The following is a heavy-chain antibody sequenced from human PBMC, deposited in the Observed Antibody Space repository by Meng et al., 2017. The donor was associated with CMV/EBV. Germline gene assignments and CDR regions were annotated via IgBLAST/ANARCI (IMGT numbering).Heavy chain of an antibody. CDR1: GFTFSDYY. J-gene: IGHJ4*02. V-gene: IGHV3-11*04. D-gene: IGHD5-18*01. CDR2: ISSSGSTI. CDR3: ARDPIRMGGYSYGDFDY. Sequence: GESLKIFCAASGFTFSDYYMSWIRQAPGKGLEWVSYISSSGSTIYYADSVKGRFTISRDNAKNSLYLQMNSLRAEDTAVYYCARDPIRMGGYSYGDFDYWGQGTLVTVSS.